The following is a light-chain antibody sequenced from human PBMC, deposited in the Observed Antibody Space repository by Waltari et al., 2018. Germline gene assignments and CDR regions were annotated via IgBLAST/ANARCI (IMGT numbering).Light chain of an antibody. V-gene: IGKV3-20*01. CDR1: QSIGRA. Sequence: EIVLTQSPGTLSLSPGERATLSCRASQSIGRALIWYQQKPGKAPRLLIYGASTRATGIPDRFSGSGSGTDFSLTISRLEPEDFAVYYCQRNDRLPVTFGQGTKVEIK. CDR2: GAS. CDR3: QRNDRLPVT. J-gene: IGKJ1*01.